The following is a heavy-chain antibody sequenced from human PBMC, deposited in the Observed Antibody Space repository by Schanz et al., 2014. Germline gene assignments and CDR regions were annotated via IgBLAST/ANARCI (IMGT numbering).Heavy chain of an antibody. V-gene: IGHV4-34*01. CDR2: VNHGGYT. J-gene: IGHJ4*02. D-gene: IGHD1-7*01. CDR1: GGSFSGYW. Sequence: QVQLQQWGAGLLKPSETLSLTCAFSGGSFSGYWWTWVRQSPGKGLGWIGEVNHGGYTNYNPSPKSRVTVSVDISKKQFSLRLSSVTAADTAAYYCATWSGTRLFHNWGQGTLVTVSS. CDR3: ATWSGTRLFHN.